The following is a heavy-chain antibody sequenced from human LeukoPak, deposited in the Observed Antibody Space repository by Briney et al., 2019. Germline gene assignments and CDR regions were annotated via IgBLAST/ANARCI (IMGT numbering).Heavy chain of an antibody. V-gene: IGHV5-51*01. D-gene: IGHD3-10*01. J-gene: IGHJ3*02. CDR1: GYSFTSYW. CDR3: ASLWGGSGSYHTTSHVFDI. CDR2: IYPGDSDT. Sequence: GESLKISCKGSGYSFTSYWIGWVRPMPGKGLEWMGIIYPGDSDTRYSPSFQGQVTISADKSISTAYLQWSSLKASDTAMYYCASLWGGSGSYHTTSHVFDIWGQGTMVTVSS.